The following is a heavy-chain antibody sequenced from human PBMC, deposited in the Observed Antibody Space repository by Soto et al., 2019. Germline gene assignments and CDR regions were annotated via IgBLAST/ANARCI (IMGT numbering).Heavy chain of an antibody. CDR3: ATLFVSSRGELTSIR. CDR2: INHSGST. CDR1: GGSFSGYY. J-gene: IGHJ4*02. V-gene: IGHV4-34*01. Sequence: QVQLQQWGAGLLKPSETLSLTCAVYGGSFSGYYWSWIRQPPGKGLEWIGEINHSGSTNYNPSLKSRVTISVDTSKNQFSLKLSSVTAADTAVYYCATLFVSSRGELTSIRWGQGTLVTVSS. D-gene: IGHD1-7*01.